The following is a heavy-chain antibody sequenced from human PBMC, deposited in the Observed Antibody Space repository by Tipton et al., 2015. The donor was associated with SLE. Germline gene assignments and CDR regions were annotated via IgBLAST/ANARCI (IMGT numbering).Heavy chain of an antibody. CDR1: GGSISSYY. Sequence: TLSLTCIVSGGSISSYYWSWIRQPPGKGLEWIGYIYYSGSTNYNPSLKSRVTISVDTSKNQFSLKLSSVTAADTAVYYCASFDYGDYWYWGQGTLVTVSS. D-gene: IGHD4-17*01. J-gene: IGHJ4*02. CDR2: IYYSGST. CDR3: ASFDYGDYWY. V-gene: IGHV4-59*01.